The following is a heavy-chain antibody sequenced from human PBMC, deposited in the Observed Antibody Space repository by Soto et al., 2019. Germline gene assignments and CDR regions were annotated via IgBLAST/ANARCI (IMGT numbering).Heavy chain of an antibody. CDR1: GYSFTSYW. J-gene: IGHJ4*02. CDR3: ARGPSSGYYYASN. V-gene: IGHV5-51*01. CDR2: IYPGDSDT. Sequence: GESLKISCKGSGYSFTSYWIGWVRQMPGKGLEWMGIIYPGDSDTRYSPSFQGQVTISADKSISTAYLQWRSLKVSDTAMYYCARGPSSGYYYASNWGQGTLVTVSS. D-gene: IGHD3-22*01.